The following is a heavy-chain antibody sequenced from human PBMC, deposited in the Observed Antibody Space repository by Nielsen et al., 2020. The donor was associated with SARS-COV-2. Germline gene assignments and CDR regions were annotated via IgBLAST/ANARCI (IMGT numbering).Heavy chain of an antibody. CDR1: GYTFAIYG. CDR3: ARGGNLYYYYYYAMDV. V-gene: IGHV1-18*01. J-gene: IGHJ6*02. D-gene: IGHD3-16*01. CDR2: ISPYNGNT. Sequence: ASVKVSCKASGYTFAIYGISWVRQAPGQGLEWMGWISPYNGNTNYAQKLQGRVTMTTDTSTTTAYMEVRSLRSDDTAVYYCARGGNLYYYYYYAMDVWGQGTTVTVSS.